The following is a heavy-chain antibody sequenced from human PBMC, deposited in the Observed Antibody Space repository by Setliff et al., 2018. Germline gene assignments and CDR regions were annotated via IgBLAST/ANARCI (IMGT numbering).Heavy chain of an antibody. CDR3: ARIFLYGTSWYFDN. CDR2: IRPDGSET. Sequence: GGSLRLSCAASGFTFGSFYMTWVRQAPGKGLEWVANIRPDGSETGSVDSVKGRFTISRDNAKNPLYLQMDSLRAEDTAVYYCARIFLYGTSWYFDNWGQGTLVTVSS. CDR1: GFTFGSFY. D-gene: IGHD3-3*01. V-gene: IGHV3-7*03. J-gene: IGHJ4*02.